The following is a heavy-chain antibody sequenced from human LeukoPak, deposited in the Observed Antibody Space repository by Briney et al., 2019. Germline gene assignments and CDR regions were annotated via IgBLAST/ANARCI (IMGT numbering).Heavy chain of an antibody. D-gene: IGHD3-10*01. CDR1: GFTFSSYA. Sequence: PGGSLRLSCAASGFTFSSYAMHWVRQAPGKGLEYVPAISSNGGSTYYANSVKGRFTISRDNSKNTLYLQMGSLRAEDMAVYYCARGGAMVRGALDYWGQGTLVTVSS. CDR2: ISSNGGST. V-gene: IGHV3-64*01. J-gene: IGHJ4*02. CDR3: ARGGAMVRGALDY.